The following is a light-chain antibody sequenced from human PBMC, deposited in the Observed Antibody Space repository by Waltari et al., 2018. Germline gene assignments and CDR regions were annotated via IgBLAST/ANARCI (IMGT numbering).Light chain of an antibody. CDR2: GAS. CDR3: QQYGGSPAYT. V-gene: IGKV3-20*01. J-gene: IGKJ2*01. CDR1: QSVGSSY. Sequence: EIVLTQSPGTLSLSPGERATLSCRASQSVGSSYLAWYQQKPGQAPRALIYGASIRATGIPDRFSGSGSGTDFTLTISRLEPEDFALYFCQQYGGSPAYTFGQGTKLEI.